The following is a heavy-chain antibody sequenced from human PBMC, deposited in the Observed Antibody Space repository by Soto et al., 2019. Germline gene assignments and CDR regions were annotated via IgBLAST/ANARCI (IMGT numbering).Heavy chain of an antibody. CDR3: AIDGPHIDLLGYEDY. V-gene: IGHV3-30-3*01. CDR2: ISSDGNNK. D-gene: IGHD2-15*01. Sequence: PGGSLRLSCAASGFTFSTYVMHWVRQAPGKGLEWVAHISSDGNNKYYADSVKGRFTISRDNFKNSLYLQMSSLRADDTAVYYCAIDGPHIDLLGYEDYWGRGNLVTGSS. CDR1: GFTFSTYV. J-gene: IGHJ4*02.